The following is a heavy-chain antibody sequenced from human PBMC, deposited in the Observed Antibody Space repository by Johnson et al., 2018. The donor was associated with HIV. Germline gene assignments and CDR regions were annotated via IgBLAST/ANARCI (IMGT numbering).Heavy chain of an antibody. D-gene: IGHD2-15*01. Sequence: EVQLVESGGGVVQPGRSLRLSCAASGFTFSSYAMHWVRQAPGKGLEYVSAISSNGGSTYYAKSVQGRFTISRDNSKNTVYLQMGSLRAEDTAVYYCARIKRSLLWYDAFDIWGRGTKVTVSS. CDR3: ARIKRSLLWYDAFDI. CDR1: GFTFSSYA. J-gene: IGHJ3*02. V-gene: IGHV3-64*01. CDR2: ISSNGGST.